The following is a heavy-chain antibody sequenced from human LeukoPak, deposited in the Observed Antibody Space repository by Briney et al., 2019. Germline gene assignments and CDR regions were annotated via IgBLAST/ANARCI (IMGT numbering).Heavy chain of an antibody. J-gene: IGHJ6*02. V-gene: IGHV1-46*01. CDR1: GYTFTSYY. CDR2: INPSGGST. D-gene: IGHD3-22*01. Sequence: GASVKVSCKASGYTFTSYYMHWVRQAPGQGLEWMGIINPSGGSTSYAQKFEGRVTMTRDTSTSTVYMELSSLRSEDTAVYYCARYYYDSSGYLRGNGMDVWGQGTTVTVSS. CDR3: ARYYYDSSGYLRGNGMDV.